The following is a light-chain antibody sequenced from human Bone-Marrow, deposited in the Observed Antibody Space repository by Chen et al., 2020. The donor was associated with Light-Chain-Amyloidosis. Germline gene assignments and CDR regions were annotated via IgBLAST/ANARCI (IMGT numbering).Light chain of an antibody. CDR2: DDS. CDR1: NIGSTS. J-gene: IGLJ3*02. CDR3: QVWDGRSDRPV. Sequence: SYVLTQPSSVSVAPGQTATIACGGNNIGSTSVHWYQQTPGQAPLLVVYDDSDRPSGTPERLSGSNSGNTATLTISRVGAGDEADYYCQVWDGRSDRPVFGGGTKLTVL. V-gene: IGLV3-21*02.